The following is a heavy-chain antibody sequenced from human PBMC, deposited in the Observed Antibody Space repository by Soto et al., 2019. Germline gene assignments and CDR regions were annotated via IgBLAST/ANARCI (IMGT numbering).Heavy chain of an antibody. CDR3: ARHSGGYSYGYGYYYYGMDV. CDR2: IYYSGST. D-gene: IGHD5-18*01. CDR1: GGSISSSSYY. Sequence: SETLSLTCTVSGGSISSSSYYWGWIRQPPGKGLEWIGSIYYSGSTYYNPSLKSRVTISVDTYKNQFSLKLSSVTAADTAVYYCARHSGGYSYGYGYYYYGMDVWGQGNTVT. J-gene: IGHJ6*02. V-gene: IGHV4-39*01.